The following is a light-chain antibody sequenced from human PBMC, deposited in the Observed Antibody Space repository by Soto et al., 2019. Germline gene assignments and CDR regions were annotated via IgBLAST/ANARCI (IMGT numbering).Light chain of an antibody. CDR2: EVS. J-gene: IGLJ1*01. Sequence: QSALTPPASVSGSPGQSITISCTGTSSDIGGYNYVSWYQQHPGKAPKLLIYEVSNRPSGVSNRFSGCKSGNTASLTISGLQDEDEPDYYCSSYTSSSTYVFGTGTQLTVL. CDR1: SSDIGGYNY. CDR3: SSYTSSSTYV. V-gene: IGLV2-14*01.